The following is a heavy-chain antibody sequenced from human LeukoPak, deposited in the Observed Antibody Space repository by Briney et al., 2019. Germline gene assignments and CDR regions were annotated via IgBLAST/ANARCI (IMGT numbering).Heavy chain of an antibody. CDR1: GYSINSDYY. CDR2: IYHSGNT. CDR3: VRDGDKLFQH. J-gene: IGHJ1*01. D-gene: IGHD3-3*01. V-gene: IGHV4-38-2*02. Sequence: SETLSLTCAVSGYSINSDYYWGWIRQPPGKGLEWIGHIYHSGNTNYNSSLKSRVTISVDTSKNQFSLNLRSVTAADTAVYYCVRDGDKLFQHWGQGTLVTVPS.